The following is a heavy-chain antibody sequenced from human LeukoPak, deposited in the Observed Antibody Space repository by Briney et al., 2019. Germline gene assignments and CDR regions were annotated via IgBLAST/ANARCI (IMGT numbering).Heavy chain of an antibody. CDR3: ATGAGDTAMVTFFVY. CDR2: INHSGST. Sequence: SETLSLTCAVYGGSFSGYYWSWVRQPPGKGLEWIGEINHSGSTNYNPSLKSRVTISVDTSKNQFSLKLSSVTAADTAVYYCATGAGDTAMVTFFVYWGQGTLVTVSS. CDR1: GGSFSGYY. V-gene: IGHV4-34*01. D-gene: IGHD5-18*01. J-gene: IGHJ4*02.